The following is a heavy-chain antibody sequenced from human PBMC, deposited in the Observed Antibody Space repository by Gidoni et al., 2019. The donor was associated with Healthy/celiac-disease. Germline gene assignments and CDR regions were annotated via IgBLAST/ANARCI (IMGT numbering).Heavy chain of an antibody. V-gene: IGHV4-38-2*01. CDR2: IYHSGST. Sequence: QVQLQESGPGLVKPSETLSLTCAVSGYSISSGYYWGWIRQPPGKGLEWIGSIYHSGSTYYNPSLKSRVTISVDTSKNQFSLKLSSVTAADTAVYYCARLPGDWLFPFDYWGQGTLVTVSS. CDR1: GYSISSGYY. J-gene: IGHJ4*02. D-gene: IGHD3-9*01. CDR3: ARLPGDWLFPFDY.